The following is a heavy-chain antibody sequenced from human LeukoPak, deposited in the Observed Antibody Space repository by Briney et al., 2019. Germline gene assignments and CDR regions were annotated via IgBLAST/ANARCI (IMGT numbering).Heavy chain of an antibody. Sequence: PGGSLRLSCAASGFTFSSTWMHWVRQVPGKELVWAARIESDGSRTTYAESVKGRLTISRDNAKNTLYLEMNSLRAEDTAVYYCARDWYHAIDYWGQGTLVTVSS. CDR2: IESDGSRT. D-gene: IGHD2-2*01. CDR3: ARDWYHAIDY. CDR1: GFTFSSTW. J-gene: IGHJ4*02. V-gene: IGHV3-74*03.